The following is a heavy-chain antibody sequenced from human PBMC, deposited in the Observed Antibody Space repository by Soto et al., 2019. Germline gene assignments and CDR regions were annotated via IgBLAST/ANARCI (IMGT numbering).Heavy chain of an antibody. J-gene: IGHJ5*02. CDR3: AREGSSWYPLNWFDP. Sequence: GGSLRLSCAASGFTFSSYSMNWVRQAPGKGLEWLSYISSSSSTIYYADSVKGRFTISRDNAKNSLYLQMNSLRAEDTAVYYCAREGSSWYPLNWFDPWGQGTLVTVSS. V-gene: IGHV3-48*01. D-gene: IGHD6-13*01. CDR2: ISSSSSTI. CDR1: GFTFSSYS.